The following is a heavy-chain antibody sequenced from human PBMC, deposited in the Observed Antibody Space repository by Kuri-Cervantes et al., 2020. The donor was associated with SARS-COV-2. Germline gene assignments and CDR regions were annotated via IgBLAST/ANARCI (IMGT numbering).Heavy chain of an antibody. Sequence: GGSLRLSWAASGFSFSSYSMHWVRQAPGKGREWVAVITYDGSNKYYADSVKGRFTISRDNSKNTLYLQMNSLRAEDTAVYYCAREGAAPNDAFDIWGQGTMVTVSS. D-gene: IGHD3-16*01. J-gene: IGHJ3*02. CDR2: ITYDGSNK. CDR3: AREGAAPNDAFDI. V-gene: IGHV3-30-3*01. CDR1: GFSFSSYS.